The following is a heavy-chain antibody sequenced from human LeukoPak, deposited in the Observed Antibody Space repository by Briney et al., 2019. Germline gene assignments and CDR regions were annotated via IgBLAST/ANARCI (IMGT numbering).Heavy chain of an antibody. V-gene: IGHV3-23*01. CDR1: GFTFSSHA. D-gene: IGHD1-7*01. CDR3: AKRVTGTTNYFDY. Sequence: PGASLRLSCAASGFTFSSHATSWVRQAPRKGLEWVSGVSGSGGSTYYADSVKGRFTISRDNSKNTLYLQMNSLRAEDTAVYYCAKRVTGTTNYFDYWGQGTLVTVSS. J-gene: IGHJ4*02. CDR2: VSGSGGST.